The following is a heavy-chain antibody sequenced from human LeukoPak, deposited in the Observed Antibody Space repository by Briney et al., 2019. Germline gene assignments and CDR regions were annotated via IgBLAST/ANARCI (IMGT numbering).Heavy chain of an antibody. CDR2: IIPILGIA. CDR1: GGTFSSYA. D-gene: IGHD3-3*01. V-gene: IGHV1-69*04. CDR3: AGESGGLWSGYQIDY. Sequence: ASVKVSCKASGGTFSSYAISWVRQAPGQGLEWMGRIIPILGIANYAQKFQGRVTITADKSTSTAYMELSSLRSEDMAVYYCAGESGGLWSGYQIDYWGQGTLVTVSS. J-gene: IGHJ4*02.